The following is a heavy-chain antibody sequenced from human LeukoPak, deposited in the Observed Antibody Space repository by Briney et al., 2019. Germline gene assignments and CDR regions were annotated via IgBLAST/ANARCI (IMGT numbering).Heavy chain of an antibody. Sequence: PGGSLRLSCAASELTFSRYSMNWVRQAPGKGLEWVSYISSSGNSIYYADSVKGRFTISRDNAKNSLYLQMNTLRAEDTALYFCATAGHPGYDFWGGFAFYFDRWGQGALVTVSS. CDR1: ELTFSRYS. D-gene: IGHD3-3*01. CDR2: ISSSGNSI. CDR3: ATAGHPGYDFWGGFAFYFDR. V-gene: IGHV3-48*01. J-gene: IGHJ4*02.